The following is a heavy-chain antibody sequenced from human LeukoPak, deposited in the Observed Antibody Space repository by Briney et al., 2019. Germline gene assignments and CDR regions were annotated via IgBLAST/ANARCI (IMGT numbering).Heavy chain of an antibody. CDR1: GVSISSSDYY. CDR3: AKGRILVGLSNVGVGS. Sequence: PSETLSLTCTVSGVSISSSDYYWGWIRQPPGKGLEWVSAISYSGGSTYYAGSVKGRFTISRDNSKDTLYLQMNSLTAEDTAVYYCAKGRILVGLSNVGVGSWGQGTLVTVSS. J-gene: IGHJ4*02. CDR2: ISYSGGST. V-gene: IGHV3-23*01. D-gene: IGHD1-26*01.